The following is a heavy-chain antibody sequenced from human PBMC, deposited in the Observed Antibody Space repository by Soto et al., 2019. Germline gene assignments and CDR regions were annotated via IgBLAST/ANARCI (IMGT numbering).Heavy chain of an antibody. D-gene: IGHD1-1*01. V-gene: IGHV3-15*07. CDR1: GLTISDAW. CDR2: IKSIRDGGTT. J-gene: IGHJ4*01. Sequence: PGGSLRLSCAASGLTISDAWINWVRQAPGMGLEWVGRIKSIRDGGTTDFAAPVKARFAISRDDSKNMVYLQINSLNTEDTAVYYCSTDSHFSSVFVWNDYLDHGPLVTVSS. CDR3: STDSHFSSVFVWNDY.